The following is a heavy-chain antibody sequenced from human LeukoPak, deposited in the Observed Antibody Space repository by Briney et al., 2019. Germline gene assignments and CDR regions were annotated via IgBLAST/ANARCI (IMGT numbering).Heavy chain of an antibody. V-gene: IGHV1-69*05. Sequence: ASVKVSCKASGGTFGSYAISWVRQAPGQGLEWMGGIIPIFGTANYAQKFQGRVTITTDESTSTAYMELSSLRSEDTAVYYCARDRGQTYCSSTSRYKTRNHDAFDIWGQGTMVTVSS. CDR3: ARDRGQTYCSSTSRYKTRNHDAFDI. CDR2: IIPIFGTA. CDR1: GGTFGSYA. J-gene: IGHJ3*02. D-gene: IGHD2-2*02.